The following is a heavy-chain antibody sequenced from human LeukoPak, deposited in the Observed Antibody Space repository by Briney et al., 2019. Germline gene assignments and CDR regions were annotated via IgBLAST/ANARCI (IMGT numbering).Heavy chain of an antibody. D-gene: IGHD5-12*01. CDR1: VVSMSSYY. V-gene: IGHV4-59*01. CDR3: ASLVATNYYYYYMDV. J-gene: IGHJ6*03. Sequence: SETLSLTCSVSVVSMSSYYLSWIRQPPGKGLEWVGYIYYSGSTNYNPSLKSRVTISVDTSKNQFSLKLSSVTAADTAVYYCASLVATNYYYYYMDVWGKGTTVTISS. CDR2: IYYSGST.